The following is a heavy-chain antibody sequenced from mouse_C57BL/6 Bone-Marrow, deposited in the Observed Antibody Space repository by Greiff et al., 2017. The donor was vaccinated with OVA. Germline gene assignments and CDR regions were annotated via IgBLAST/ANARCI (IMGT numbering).Heavy chain of an antibody. Sequence: VQLQQSGPELVKPGASVKISCKASGYAFSSSWMNWVKQRPGKGLEWIGRIYPGDGDTNYNGKFKGKATLTADKSSSTAYMQLSSLTAEDSAVYFCARKGWDWGQGTLVTVSA. CDR2: IYPGDGDT. D-gene: IGHD1-1*02. CDR1: GYAFSSSW. J-gene: IGHJ3*01. CDR3: ARKGWD. V-gene: IGHV1-82*01.